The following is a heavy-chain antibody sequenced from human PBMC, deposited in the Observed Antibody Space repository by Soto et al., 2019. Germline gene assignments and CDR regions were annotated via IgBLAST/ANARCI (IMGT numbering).Heavy chain of an antibody. D-gene: IGHD3-3*01. J-gene: IGHJ6*02. Sequence: VGSLRLSCAASGFTFSSYGMHWVRQAPGKGLEWVAVIWYDGSNKYYADSVKGRFTISRDNSKNTLYLQMNSLRAEDTAVYYCARLQYYDFWSGPVWGQGTTVTVSS. V-gene: IGHV3-33*01. CDR3: ARLQYYDFWSGPV. CDR2: IWYDGSNK. CDR1: GFTFSSYG.